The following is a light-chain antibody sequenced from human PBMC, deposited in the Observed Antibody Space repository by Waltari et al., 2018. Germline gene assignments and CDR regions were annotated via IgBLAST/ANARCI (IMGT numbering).Light chain of an antibody. CDR1: EDISNY. J-gene: IGKJ4*01. CDR2: DAS. CDR3: LQYDSLPLT. V-gene: IGKV1-33*01. Sequence: DIQLTQSPPSLSASLGERVTITCRATEDISNYLNWFQQKPGRVPQLLIYDASKVETGVPSRFSGSGSGTDFSFTISSLQPEDVATYYCLQYDSLPLTFGGGTRVELK.